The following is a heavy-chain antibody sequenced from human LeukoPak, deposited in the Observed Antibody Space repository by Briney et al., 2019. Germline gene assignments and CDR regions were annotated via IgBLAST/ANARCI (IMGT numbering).Heavy chain of an antibody. D-gene: IGHD2-21*01. V-gene: IGHV3-33*08. CDR3: ARVGLAYCGGDCYSLDY. Sequence: GGSLRLSCAASGFTFSSYAMNWVRQAPGKGLEWVAVIWYDGSNKYYADSVKGRFTISRDNSKNTLYLQMNSLRAEDTAVYYCARVGLAYCGGDCYSLDYWGQGTLVTVSS. CDR2: IWYDGSNK. CDR1: GFTFSSYA. J-gene: IGHJ4*02.